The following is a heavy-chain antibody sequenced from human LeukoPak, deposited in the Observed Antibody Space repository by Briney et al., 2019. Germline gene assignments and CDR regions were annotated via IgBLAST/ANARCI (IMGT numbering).Heavy chain of an antibody. Sequence: ASVKVSCKVSGYTLTELSMHWVRQAPGKGLEWMGGFDPEDGETIYAQKFQGRVTMTEDTSTDTAYMELSSLRSEDTAVYYCATGSRRRNYDFWSGYYPFLYYMDVWGKGTTVTVSS. V-gene: IGHV1-24*01. CDR2: FDPEDGET. D-gene: IGHD3-3*01. CDR1: GYTLTELS. CDR3: ATGSRRRNYDFWSGYYPFLYYMDV. J-gene: IGHJ6*03.